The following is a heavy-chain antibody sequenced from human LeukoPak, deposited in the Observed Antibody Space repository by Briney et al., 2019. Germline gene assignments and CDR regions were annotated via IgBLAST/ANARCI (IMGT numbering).Heavy chain of an antibody. CDR1: GYTFTDYY. V-gene: IGHV1-69-2*01. CDR3: ATVGYGDYHFDY. Sequence: ASVKVSCKVSGYTFTDYYMHWVQQAPGKGLEWMGLVDPEDGETIYAEKFQGRVTITADASTDTAYMELSSLRSEDTAVYYCATVGYGDYHFDYWGQGTLVTVSS. J-gene: IGHJ4*02. CDR2: VDPEDGET. D-gene: IGHD4-17*01.